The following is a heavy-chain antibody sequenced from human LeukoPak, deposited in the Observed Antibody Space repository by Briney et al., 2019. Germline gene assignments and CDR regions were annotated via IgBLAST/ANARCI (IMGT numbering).Heavy chain of an antibody. CDR2: INHSGST. CDR3: ARHAPVEPPIRAFDY. Sequence: SETLSLTCAVYGGSFSTYYWSWIRQPPGKGLEWIGEINHSGSTNYNPSLKGRVTISVDTSKNQFSVKLRSVTAADTAVYYCARHAPVEPPIRAFDYWGQGTLVTVSS. CDR1: GGSFSTYY. J-gene: IGHJ4*02. V-gene: IGHV4-34*01. D-gene: IGHD3-3*02.